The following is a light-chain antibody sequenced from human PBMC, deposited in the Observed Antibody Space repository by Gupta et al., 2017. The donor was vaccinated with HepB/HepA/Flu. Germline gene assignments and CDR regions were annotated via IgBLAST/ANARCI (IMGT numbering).Light chain of an antibody. Sequence: IQLSQSPSSLSACVGDRVTITCQESQDISNYLNWYQQKPGKVPKLLIYDASTLETGVPSRFSGRGSGTDFTLTISSLQPEDVATYYCQQYYNVALTFGGGTKVEIK. CDR3: QQYYNVALT. CDR2: DAS. J-gene: IGKJ4*01. V-gene: IGKV1-33*01. CDR1: QDISNY.